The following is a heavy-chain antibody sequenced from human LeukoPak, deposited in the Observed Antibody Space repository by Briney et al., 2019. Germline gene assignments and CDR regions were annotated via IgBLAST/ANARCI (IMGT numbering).Heavy chain of an antibody. CDR2: IRYDGSNK. CDR1: GFTFSSYG. J-gene: IGHJ6*03. Sequence: QPGGSLRLSCAASGFTFSSYGMHWVRQAPGKGLEWVAFIRYDGSNKYYADSVKGRFTISRDNSKNTLYLQMNSLRAEDTAVYYCAKTGAALKYYYYMDVWGKGTTVTVSS. CDR3: AKTGAALKYYYYMDV. D-gene: IGHD3-10*01. V-gene: IGHV3-30*02.